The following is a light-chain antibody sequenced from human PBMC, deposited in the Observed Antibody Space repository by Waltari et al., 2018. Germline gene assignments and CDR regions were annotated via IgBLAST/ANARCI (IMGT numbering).Light chain of an antibody. Sequence: QSALTQPPSASGSPGQSVTISCTGASSDVGSYKYVSWYQHHPGKAPKLLIYEVTKRPSGVPDRFSGSKSGNTASLTVSGLLAEDEADYYCSSYAGSTYYVFGTGTKVAVL. CDR3: SSYAGSTYYV. CDR2: EVT. V-gene: IGLV2-8*01. CDR1: SSDVGSYKY. J-gene: IGLJ1*01.